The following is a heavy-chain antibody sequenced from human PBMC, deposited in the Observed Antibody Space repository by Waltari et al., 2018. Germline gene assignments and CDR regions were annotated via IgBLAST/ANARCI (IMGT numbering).Heavy chain of an antibody. Sequence: QVRLQESGAGLVKPSETLSLTCTVSAASISSYYWSWIRQPPGKGLEWIAYIYFSGSTSYNPSLKSRVAISGDTSKKQFSLRLSSVTAADTAVYYCALNTVTVPFPYWGRGTLVTVSS. CDR2: IYFSGST. D-gene: IGHD4-17*01. CDR3: ALNTVTVPFPY. V-gene: IGHV4-59*01. J-gene: IGHJ4*02. CDR1: AASISSYY.